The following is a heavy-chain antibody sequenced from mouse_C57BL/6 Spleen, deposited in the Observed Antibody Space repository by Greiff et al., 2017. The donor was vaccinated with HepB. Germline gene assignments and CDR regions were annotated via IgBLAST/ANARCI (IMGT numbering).Heavy chain of an antibody. CDR1: GFTFSSYA. Sequence: EVQRVESGEGLVKPGGSLKLSCAASGFTFSSYAMSWVRQTPEKRLEWVAYISSGGDYIYYADTVKGRFTISRDNARNTLYLQMSSLKSEDTAMYYCTRFYDYDGLYAMDYWGQGTSVTVSS. CDR2: ISSGGDYI. D-gene: IGHD2-4*01. J-gene: IGHJ4*01. V-gene: IGHV5-9-1*02. CDR3: TRFYDYDGLYAMDY.